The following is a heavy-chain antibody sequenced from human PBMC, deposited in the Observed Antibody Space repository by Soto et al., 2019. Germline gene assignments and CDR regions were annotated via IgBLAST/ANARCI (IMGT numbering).Heavy chain of an antibody. J-gene: IGHJ4*02. Sequence: EVQLLESGGGLVQPGGSLRLSCAASGFTFSSYAMSWVRQAPGKGLEWVSAVSGSGGSTYYADSVKGRFTISRDNSKNSLYLQMNSRRAEDTDVYYCAKLLASVVAYSPHDYWGQGTLVTVSS. D-gene: IGHD2-15*01. CDR2: VSGSGGST. V-gene: IGHV3-23*01. CDR1: GFTFSSYA. CDR3: AKLLASVVAYSPHDY.